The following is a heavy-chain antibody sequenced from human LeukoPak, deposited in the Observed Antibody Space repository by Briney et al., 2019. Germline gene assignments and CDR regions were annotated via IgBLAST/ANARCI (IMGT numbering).Heavy chain of an antibody. CDR3: ARVYGSGYDFRGAFD. J-gene: IGHJ3*02. CDR2: IYYTGST. D-gene: IGHD5-12*01. CDR1: GDSISTYY. Sequence: SETLSLTCTVSGDSISTYYWSWIRQPPGKGLEWIGYIYYTGSTNYNPSLKSRVTISVDTSKNQFSLKLSSVTAADTAVYYCARVYGSGYDFRGAFDMGPRDNGHRLF. V-gene: IGHV4-59*01.